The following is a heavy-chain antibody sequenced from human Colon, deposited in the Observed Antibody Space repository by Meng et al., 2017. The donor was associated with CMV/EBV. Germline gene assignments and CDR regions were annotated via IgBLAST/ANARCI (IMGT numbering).Heavy chain of an antibody. CDR1: GFTFNNDA. CDR2: ISGSGGTT. J-gene: IGHJ4*02. V-gene: IGHV3-23*01. Sequence: AASGFTFNNDAMSWVRQAPGKGLKWVAAISGSGGTTHYTDSVKGRFTISRDNSKRTLYLQMNSLTAEDTAVYFCAKDGAEFLEWFDYWGQGTLVTVSS. CDR3: AKDGAEFLEWFDY. D-gene: IGHD3-3*01.